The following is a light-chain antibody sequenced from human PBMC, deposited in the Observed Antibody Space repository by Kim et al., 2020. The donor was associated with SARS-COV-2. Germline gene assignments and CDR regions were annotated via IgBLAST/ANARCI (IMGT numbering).Light chain of an antibody. Sequence: ASGGDTGTLACRTSQSIGPWLAWYQQKPGNAPKLLISGSSDLETGVPSRFSGSGSGTDFTLTIISLQPEDFATYYWQQGTTFPWTFGPGTKVDIK. CDR2: GSS. J-gene: IGKJ1*01. V-gene: IGKV1-12*01. CDR1: QSIGPW. CDR3: QQGTTFPWT.